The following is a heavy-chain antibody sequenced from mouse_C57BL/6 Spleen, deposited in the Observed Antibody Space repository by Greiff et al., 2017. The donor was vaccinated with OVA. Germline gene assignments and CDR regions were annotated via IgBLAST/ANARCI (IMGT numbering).Heavy chain of an antibody. V-gene: IGHV5-12*01. Sequence: EVQLVESGGGLVQPGGSLKLSCAASGFTFSDYYMYWVRQTPEKRLEWVAYISNGGGSTSYTDTVKGRFTISRDNAKNTLYLQMSRLKSEDTAMYYCARQGDGYYWYFDVWGTGTTVTVSS. CDR3: ARQGDGYYWYFDV. J-gene: IGHJ1*03. CDR2: ISNGGGST. D-gene: IGHD2-3*01. CDR1: GFTFSDYY.